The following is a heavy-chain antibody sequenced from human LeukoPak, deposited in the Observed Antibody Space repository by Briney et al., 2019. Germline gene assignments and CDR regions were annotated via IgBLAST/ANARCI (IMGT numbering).Heavy chain of an antibody. CDR2: ISGSGGRT. V-gene: IGHV3-23*01. CDR3: ARGPSGYHNT. Sequence: PGGSLRLSCAASGFTFSYYAMTWVRQAPGKGLEWVSAISGSGGRTYYADSVKGRFTISRDNSKNTLYLQMNSLRAEDTAVYYCARGPSGYHNTGGQGTLVTVSS. CDR1: GFTFSYYA. D-gene: IGHD5-12*01. J-gene: IGHJ4*02.